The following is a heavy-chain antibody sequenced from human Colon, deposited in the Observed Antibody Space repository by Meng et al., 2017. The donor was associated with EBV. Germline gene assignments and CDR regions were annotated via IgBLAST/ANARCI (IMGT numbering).Heavy chain of an antibody. D-gene: IGHD4-17*01. CDR2: IYHSGTT. J-gene: IGHJ4*02. V-gene: IGHV4-4*02. Sequence: QVQLQESGPGRVKPSGTLSLTCAVSGDSISNNWWSWVRQPPGKGLEWIGEIYHSGTTNYNPSLRSRVTISVDKSKNQFSLQLTSVTAADTAVYYCARNGDYNPGLYWGQGTLVTVSS. CDR3: ARNGDYNPGLY. CDR1: GDSISNNW.